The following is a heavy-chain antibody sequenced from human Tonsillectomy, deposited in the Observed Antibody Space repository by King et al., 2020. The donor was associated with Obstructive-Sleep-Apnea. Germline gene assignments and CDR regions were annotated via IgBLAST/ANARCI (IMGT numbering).Heavy chain of an antibody. D-gene: IGHD3-9*01. CDR1: GFTFSDNA. Sequence: EVQLVESGGGLVQPGGSLRLSCEGSGFTFSDNAMAWVRQAPGKGLEWVSGTDKSGDYTYYIDSVKGRFTISRDNSKNTLYLQMSSLRVEDTAVYHCAKYLDFDLGDYWGRGILVTVSS. J-gene: IGHJ4*02. CDR3: AKYLDFDLGDY. CDR2: TDKSGDYT. V-gene: IGHV3-23*04.